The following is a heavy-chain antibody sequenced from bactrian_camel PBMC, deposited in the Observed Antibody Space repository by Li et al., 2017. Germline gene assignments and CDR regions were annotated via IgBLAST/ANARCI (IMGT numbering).Heavy chain of an antibody. Sequence: DVQLVESGGGSVQAGGSLRLSCAASGYTQSSASMGWFRQAPGKEREGVAAVHTGGSVTYYADSVTGRFTISQDKAKYTVFLQMDSMKYEDTAMYYCATESWKSDEWYTAAPGPWHPLCDFGYWGQGTQVTVS. V-gene: IGHV3S40*01. CDR3: ATESWKSDEWYTAAPGPWHPLCDFGY. D-gene: IGHD7*01. CDR2: VHTGGSVT. CDR1: GYTQSSAS. J-gene: IGHJ6*01.